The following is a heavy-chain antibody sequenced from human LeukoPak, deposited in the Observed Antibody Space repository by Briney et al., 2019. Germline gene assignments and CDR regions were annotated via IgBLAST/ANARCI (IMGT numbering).Heavy chain of an antibody. Sequence: GGSLRLSCAASGFTFSSYAMSWVRQAPGKGLEWVSSISSSSSYIYYADSVKGRFTISRDNAKNSLYLQMNSLRAEDTAVYYCARVYRQYYYDSSGYYHHWYFDLWGRGTLVTVSS. V-gene: IGHV3-21*01. CDR1: GFTFSSYA. CDR3: ARVYRQYYYDSSGYYHHWYFDL. CDR2: ISSSSSYI. J-gene: IGHJ2*01. D-gene: IGHD3-22*01.